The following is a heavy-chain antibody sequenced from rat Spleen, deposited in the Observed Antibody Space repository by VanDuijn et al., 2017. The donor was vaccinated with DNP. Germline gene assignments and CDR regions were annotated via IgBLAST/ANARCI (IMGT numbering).Heavy chain of an antibody. CDR1: GFTFSDYY. J-gene: IGHJ2*01. Sequence: EVKLVESGGGLVQPGRSLKLSCAASGFTFSDYYMTWIRQVPGKGLEWVASITSSGGNAYYGDSVKGRFTISRDIAKSTLYLQMNSLRSEDMATYYCARWNLGTSTLDYWGQGVMVTVSS. CDR2: ITSSGGNA. CDR3: ARWNLGTSTLDY. D-gene: IGHD1-5*01. V-gene: IGHV5-25*01.